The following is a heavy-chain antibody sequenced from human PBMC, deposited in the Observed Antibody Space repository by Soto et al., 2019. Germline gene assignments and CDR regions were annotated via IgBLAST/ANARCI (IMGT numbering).Heavy chain of an antibody. D-gene: IGHD2-15*01. V-gene: IGHV1-69*08. Sequence: QVQLVQSGAEVKKPGSSVTVSCKASGGTFSSYTISWVRQAPGQGLEWMGRIIPILGIANYAQKFEGRVTISADKSTGTAYMELSSLRSEDTAVYYCARERTDIVVVVAASTKRNWFDPWGQGTLVTVSS. CDR3: ARERTDIVVVVAASTKRNWFDP. CDR2: IIPILGIA. J-gene: IGHJ5*02. CDR1: GGTFSSYT.